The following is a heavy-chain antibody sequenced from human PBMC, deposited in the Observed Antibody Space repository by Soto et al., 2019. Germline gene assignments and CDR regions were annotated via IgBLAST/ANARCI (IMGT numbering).Heavy chain of an antibody. CDR1: GGSINSANYY. D-gene: IGHD6-19*01. Sequence: SETLSLTCTVSGGSINSANYYWGWIRQPPGKGLEWIGNVYYRGTTYYNPSLKGRVTISVDTSKNQFSLKLSSVTAADSAVFFCARHQRYSSGWYIDYWGQGTPVTVSS. V-gene: IGHV4-39*01. CDR2: VYYRGTT. J-gene: IGHJ4*02. CDR3: ARHQRYSSGWYIDY.